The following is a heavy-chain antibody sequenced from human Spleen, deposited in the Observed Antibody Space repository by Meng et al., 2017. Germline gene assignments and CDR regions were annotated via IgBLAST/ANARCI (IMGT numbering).Heavy chain of an antibody. D-gene: IGHD4-11*01. CDR1: GGSFSDYY. CDR3: ARGPTTMAHDFDY. CDR2: INHSGST. Sequence: QWQLPHWGAGLLKPSETLSLTCVVSGGSFSDYYWSWIRQPPGKGLEWIGEINHSGSTNYNPSLESRATISVDTSQNNLSLKLSSVTAADSAVYYCARGPTTMAHDFDYWGQGTLVTVSS. J-gene: IGHJ4*02. V-gene: IGHV4-34*01.